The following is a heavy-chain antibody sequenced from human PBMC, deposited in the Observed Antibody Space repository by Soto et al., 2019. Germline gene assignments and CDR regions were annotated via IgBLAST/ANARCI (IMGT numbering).Heavy chain of an antibody. D-gene: IGHD2-15*01. CDR2: IYYSGST. Sequence: QVQLQESGPGLVKPSGTLSLTCAVSGDSISSRNWWSWVRQPPGKGLEWIGEIYYSGSTNYNPSLKSRVTIAMDNPKTQSARNLYSVTAADTAGYYCATGYEAESPWGQGTLVTVSS. CDR1: GDSISSRNW. J-gene: IGHJ5*02. CDR3: ATGYEAESP. V-gene: IGHV4-4*02.